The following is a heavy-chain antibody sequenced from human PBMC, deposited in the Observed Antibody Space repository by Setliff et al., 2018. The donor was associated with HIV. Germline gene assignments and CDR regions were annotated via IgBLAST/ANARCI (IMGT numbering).Heavy chain of an antibody. J-gene: IGHJ3*01. Sequence: SETLSLTCTVSGGSISSGTYYWGWIRQPPGKGLEWVGYIYSSGRTNYNPSLKSRVTMSVDTSKNQFSLKLNSVTATDTALYYCARAKFYYDSSGFFPLPAAFDFWGQGTMVTVSS. CDR1: GGSISSGTYY. CDR2: IYSSGRT. D-gene: IGHD3-22*01. CDR3: ARAKFYYDSSGFFPLPAAFDF. V-gene: IGHV4-39*07.